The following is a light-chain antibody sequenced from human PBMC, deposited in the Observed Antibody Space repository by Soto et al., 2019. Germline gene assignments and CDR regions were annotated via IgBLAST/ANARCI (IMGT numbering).Light chain of an antibody. V-gene: IGKV3-11*01. CDR1: QRVNSY. CDR3: QQRSNWPWT. J-gene: IGKJ1*01. CDR2: GAS. Sequence: EIVMTQSPAALSVSPGXXXXXXXXASQRVNSYLAWYQQKPGQAPRLLIYGASSRATGIPARFSGSGSGTDFTLTISSLEPEDFAVYYCQQRSNWPWTFGQGTKVDIK.